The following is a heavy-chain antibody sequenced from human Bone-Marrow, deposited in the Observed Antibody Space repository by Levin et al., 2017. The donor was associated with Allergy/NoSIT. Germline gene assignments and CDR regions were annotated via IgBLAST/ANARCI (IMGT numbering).Heavy chain of an antibody. D-gene: IGHD2-2*02. Sequence: GGSLRLSCAASGFSFSSYAMNWVRQAPGKGLEWVSAISGSGGTTKYADSGKGRFTISRDNSKNKVYLQMNSLSAADTAVYYCAKERTPYCSSTSCYMPDYWGQGTLVTVSS. CDR2: ISGSGGTT. J-gene: IGHJ4*02. CDR1: GFSFSSYA. CDR3: AKERTPYCSSTSCYMPDY. V-gene: IGHV3-23*01.